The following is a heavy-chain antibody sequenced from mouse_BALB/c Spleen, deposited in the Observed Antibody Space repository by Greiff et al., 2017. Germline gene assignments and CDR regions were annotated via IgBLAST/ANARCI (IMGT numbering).Heavy chain of an antibody. Sequence: EVNVVESGPSLVKPSQTLSLTCSVTGDSITSGYWNWIRKFPGNKLEYMGYISYSGSTYYNPSLKSRISITRDTSKNQYYLQLNSVTTEDTATYYCAIAYYGNYGYFDVWGAGTTVTVSS. D-gene: IGHD2-10*01. CDR3: AIAYYGNYGYFDV. CDR2: ISYSGST. J-gene: IGHJ1*01. CDR1: GDSITSGY. V-gene: IGHV3-8*02.